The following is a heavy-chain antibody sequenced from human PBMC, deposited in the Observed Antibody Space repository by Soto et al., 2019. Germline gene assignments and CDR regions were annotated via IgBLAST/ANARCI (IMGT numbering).Heavy chain of an antibody. V-gene: IGHV3-48*02. D-gene: IGHD3-16*01. J-gene: IGHJ3*02. CDR2: ITDTSSTI. CDR3: VRERGEEYYLDAFDT. Sequence: PGGSLTLACAASEFPFSSYSMNWVRQAPGKGLEWVTSITDTSSTIYYADSVKGRFTISRDNAKSSLFLQMNSLRDEDTAVYYCVRERGEEYYLDAFDTWGQGTRFTVSS. CDR1: EFPFSSYS.